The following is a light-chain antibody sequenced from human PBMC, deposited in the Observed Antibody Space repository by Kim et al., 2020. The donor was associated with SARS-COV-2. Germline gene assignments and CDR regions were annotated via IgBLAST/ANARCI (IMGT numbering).Light chain of an antibody. Sequence: DIQMTQSPSSLSASVGDRVTITCRASQTIDTYLNWYQHRPGKAPKLLIYSASSLHSGVSSRFNGSGSLTDFTLTINSLQPEDFAVYYCQQSYTSLGTFGQGTKLEI. CDR3: QQSYTSLGT. CDR1: QTIDTY. J-gene: IGKJ2*01. CDR2: SAS. V-gene: IGKV1-39*01.